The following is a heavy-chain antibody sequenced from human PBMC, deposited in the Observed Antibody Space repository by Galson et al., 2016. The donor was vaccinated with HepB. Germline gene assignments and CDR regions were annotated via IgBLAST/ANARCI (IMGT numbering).Heavy chain of an antibody. V-gene: IGHV3-21*01. Sequence: SLRLSCAASGFTFSSYSMNWVRQAPGKGLEWVSSISSSSSYIYYADSVKGRFTISRDNAKNSLYLQMNSLRAEDTAIYYCARDGPNYNYDFWGQGTLATVSS. D-gene: IGHD5-24*01. CDR1: GFTFSSYS. CDR3: ARDGPNYNYDF. J-gene: IGHJ4*02. CDR2: ISSSSSYI.